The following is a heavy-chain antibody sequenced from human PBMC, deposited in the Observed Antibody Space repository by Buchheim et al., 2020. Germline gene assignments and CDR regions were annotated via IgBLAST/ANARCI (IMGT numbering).Heavy chain of an antibody. V-gene: IGHV4-59*01. CDR1: GGSISSYY. Sequence: QVQLQESGPGLVKPSETLSLTCTVSGGSISSYYWSWIRQPPGKGLEWIGYIYYSGSTNYNPSLKSRVTISVDTSKNQFSLKLSSVTAADTAVYYCASLYNWNYDYYGMDVWGQGTT. CDR3: ASLYNWNYDYYGMDV. D-gene: IGHD1-20*01. CDR2: IYYSGST. J-gene: IGHJ6*02.